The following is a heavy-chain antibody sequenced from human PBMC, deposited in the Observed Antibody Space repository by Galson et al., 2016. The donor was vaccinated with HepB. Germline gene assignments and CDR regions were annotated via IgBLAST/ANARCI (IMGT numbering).Heavy chain of an antibody. CDR2: IYPSDSDA. J-gene: IGHJ3*01. CDR1: GYSFTTYW. V-gene: IGHV5-51*01. D-gene: IGHD6-25*01. CDR3: SRHWGPYSSGPVDR. Sequence: QSGAEVKKPGESLKISCKGSGYSFTTYWIGWVRQMPGKGLEWMGIIYPSDSDARYSPSFQGQVTISVDKSISTAYLQWSSLKASDTAMYYCSRHWGPYSSGPVDRWGQGTMVTVSS.